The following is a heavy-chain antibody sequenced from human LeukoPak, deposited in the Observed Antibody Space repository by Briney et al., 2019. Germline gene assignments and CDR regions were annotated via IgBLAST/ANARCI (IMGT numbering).Heavy chain of an antibody. CDR2: IYNIGTT. D-gene: IGHD3-22*01. V-gene: IGHV4-59*12. CDR3: SSLKYDSSGYYYVAAYYFDY. J-gene: IGHJ4*02. CDR1: GASISSYY. Sequence: SETLSLTCTVSGASISSYYWTWIRQSPGKGLEWIGYIYNIGTTNYNPSLKGRVTISVDNSKNQFSLKLSSVTATDEAVYYCSSLKYDSSGYYYVAAYYFDYWGQGTMVTVSS.